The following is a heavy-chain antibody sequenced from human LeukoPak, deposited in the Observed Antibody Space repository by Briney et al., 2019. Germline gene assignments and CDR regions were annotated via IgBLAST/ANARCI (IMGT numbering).Heavy chain of an antibody. CDR2: INHSGST. CDR3: ARGQDYYDSSGYRFDP. CDR1: GGSFSGYY. D-gene: IGHD3-22*01. V-gene: IGHV4-34*01. Sequence: PSETLSLTCAVYGGSFSGYYWSWIRQPPGKGLEWIGEINHSGSTNYNPSVKSRVTISVDTSKNQFSLKLSSVTAADTAVYYCARGQDYYDSSGYRFDPWGQGTLVTVSS. J-gene: IGHJ5*02.